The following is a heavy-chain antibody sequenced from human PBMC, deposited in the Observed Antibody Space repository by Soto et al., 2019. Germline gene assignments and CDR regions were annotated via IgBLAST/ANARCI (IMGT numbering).Heavy chain of an antibody. CDR3: AREGGSIGGWFGRKFDS. CDR2: ISSGGTTT. V-gene: IGHV3-23*01. CDR1: GVSFSAHA. J-gene: IGHJ4*02. D-gene: IGHD6-19*01. Sequence: PWGLMRLSCTASGVSFSAHAVSWVRQAPGKGLEWVSSISSGGTTTFYAASVEGRFTISRDKSKNTLYLQMNSLRADDTAVYSCAREGGSIGGWFGRKFDSWGQGTQVTVSS.